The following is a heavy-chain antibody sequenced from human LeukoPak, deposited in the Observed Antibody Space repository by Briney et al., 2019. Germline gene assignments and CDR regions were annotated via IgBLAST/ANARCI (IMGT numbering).Heavy chain of an antibody. Sequence: VASVKVSCKASGYTFTSYGISWVRQAPGQGLEWMGWISAYNGNTNYAQKLQGRVTMTTDTSTSTAYMELRSLRSDDTAVYYCARVPASSSWPNFDYWGQGTLVTVSS. CDR1: GYTFTSYG. CDR2: ISAYNGNT. CDR3: ARVPASSSWPNFDY. J-gene: IGHJ4*02. V-gene: IGHV1-18*01. D-gene: IGHD6-13*01.